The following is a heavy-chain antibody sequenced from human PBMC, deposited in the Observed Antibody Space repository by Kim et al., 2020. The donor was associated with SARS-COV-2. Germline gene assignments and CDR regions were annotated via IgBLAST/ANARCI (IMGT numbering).Heavy chain of an antibody. D-gene: IGHD6-13*01. Sequence: ASVKVSCKASGYTFTSYGISWVRQAPGQGLEWMGWISAYNGNTNYAQKLQGRVTMTTDTSTSTAYMELRSLRSDDTAVYYCARDPKGVGAAGNDYWGQGTLVTVSS. V-gene: IGHV1-18*01. CDR1: GYTFTSYG. CDR3: ARDPKGVGAAGNDY. J-gene: IGHJ4*02. CDR2: ISAYNGNT.